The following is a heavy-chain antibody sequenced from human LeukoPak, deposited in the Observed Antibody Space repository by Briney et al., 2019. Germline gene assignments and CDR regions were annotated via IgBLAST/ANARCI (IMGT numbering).Heavy chain of an antibody. V-gene: IGHV3-30-3*01. D-gene: IGHD4-17*01. CDR1: GFTFSSYA. CDR2: ISYDGSNK. J-gene: IGHJ3*02. CDR3: ARDEYGDFDAFDI. Sequence: GGSLRLSCAASGFTFSSYAMHWVRQAPGKGLEWVAVISYDGSNKYYADSVKGRITISRDNSKNTLYLQMNSLRAEDTAVYYCARDEYGDFDAFDIWGQGTMVTVSS.